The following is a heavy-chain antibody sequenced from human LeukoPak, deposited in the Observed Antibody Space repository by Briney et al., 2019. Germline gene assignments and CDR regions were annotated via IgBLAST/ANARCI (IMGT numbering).Heavy chain of an antibody. J-gene: IGHJ3*02. Sequence: GGSLRLSCAASGLTFSRHDMHWVRQVTGKGLEWVSAIGTLADTFYSDSVKGRFTISRENAKSSLYLQMSSLRAGDTAVYYCATGRSSGLSYAFDIWGRGTMVTVSS. CDR1: GLTFSRHD. CDR3: ATGRSSGLSYAFDI. D-gene: IGHD6-19*01. CDR2: IGTLADT. V-gene: IGHV3-13*01.